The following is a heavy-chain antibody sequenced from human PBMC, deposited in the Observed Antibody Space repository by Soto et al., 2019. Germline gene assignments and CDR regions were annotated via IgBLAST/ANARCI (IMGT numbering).Heavy chain of an antibody. D-gene: IGHD6-19*01. CDR2: IHNSGSP. V-gene: IGHV4-30-4*01. CDR3: ARHVNLPLAGTGFDS. J-gene: IGHJ4*02. Sequence: SETLSLTCSVSGASFYNGGYFWSWIRQSPGKGLEWIGHIHNSGSPYNNPSLKSRVTMSVDTSKNQFSLKLTSVTAVDTAVYYCARHVNLPLAGTGFDSWGRGTLVTVSS. CDR1: GASFYNGGYF.